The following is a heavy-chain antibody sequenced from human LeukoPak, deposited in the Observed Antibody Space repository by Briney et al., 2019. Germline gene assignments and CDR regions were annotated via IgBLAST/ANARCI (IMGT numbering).Heavy chain of an antibody. CDR1: GGSISTYY. Sequence: SETLSLTCTLSGGSISTYYWSWIRQPPGKGLEWIGEINHSGSTNYNPSLKSRVTISVDTSKNQFSLKLSSVTAADTAMYYCARDNYGVLYWGQGTLVAVSS. CDR3: ARDNYGVLY. V-gene: IGHV4-34*01. CDR2: INHSGST. J-gene: IGHJ4*02. D-gene: IGHD4-17*01.